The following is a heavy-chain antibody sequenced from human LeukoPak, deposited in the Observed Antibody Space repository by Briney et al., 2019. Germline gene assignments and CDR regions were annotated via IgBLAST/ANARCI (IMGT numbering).Heavy chain of an antibody. Sequence: PSETLSLTCTVSGGSISSSSYYWGWIRQPPGKGLEWIGSIYYSGDTYYNPSLKSRVTVSVDTSRNQFSLKLSSVTPADTAVYYCARRMNYYDSSGSGTWFDPWGQGTLVTVSS. V-gene: IGHV4-39*01. D-gene: IGHD3-22*01. CDR2: IYYSGDT. J-gene: IGHJ5*02. CDR3: ARRMNYYDSSGSGTWFDP. CDR1: GGSISSSSYY.